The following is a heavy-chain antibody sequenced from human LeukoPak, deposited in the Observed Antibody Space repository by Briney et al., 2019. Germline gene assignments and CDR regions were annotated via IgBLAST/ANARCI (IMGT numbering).Heavy chain of an antibody. J-gene: IGHJ4*02. CDR2: IWYDGSNK. CDR1: GFTFSSYG. Sequence: GGSLRLSCAASGFTFSSYGMHWVRQAPGKGLEWVAVIWYDGSNKYYADSVKGRFTISRDNSKNTPYLQMNSLRAEDTAVYYCARLGGSGSYLDYWGQGTLVTVSS. CDR3: ARLGGSGSYLDY. V-gene: IGHV3-33*01. D-gene: IGHD3-10*01.